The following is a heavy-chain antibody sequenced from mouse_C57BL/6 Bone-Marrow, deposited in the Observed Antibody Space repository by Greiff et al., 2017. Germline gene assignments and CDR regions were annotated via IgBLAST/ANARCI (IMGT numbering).Heavy chain of an antibody. CDR1: GYTFTEYT. V-gene: IGHV1-62-2*01. CDR3: AAHPRDSSFRFAY. D-gene: IGHD3-2*01. Sequence: VQLQQSGAELVKPGASVKLSCKASGYTFTEYTIHWVKQRSGQGLEWIGWFYPGSGSIKYTEKFQDKATLTADTSSSPAYLQLSSLTSEASAVFFCAAHPRDSSFRFAYWGQGTLVTVSA. J-gene: IGHJ3*01. CDR2: FYPGSGSI.